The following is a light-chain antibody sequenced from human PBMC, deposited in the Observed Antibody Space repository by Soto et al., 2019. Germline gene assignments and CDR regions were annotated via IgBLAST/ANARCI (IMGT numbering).Light chain of an antibody. V-gene: IGKV1D-12*01. J-gene: IGKJ4*01. CDR2: SAS. CDR3: QQSDTFPAT. CDR1: QGIRSX. Sequence: DIQMTQSPSSVSASVGDRVTITCRASQGIRSXLXWYQQKPGKAPKLLISSASTLXXGXPSRXXXXXXXXXXXXTISGLQPEDFATYYCQQSDTFPATFGGGTRVEIK.